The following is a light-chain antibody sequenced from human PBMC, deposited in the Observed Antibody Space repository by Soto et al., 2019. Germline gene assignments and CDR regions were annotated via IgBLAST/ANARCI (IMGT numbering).Light chain of an antibody. Sequence: DIQMTQCPSTISSSXGHSVTITXXASQSVSGWLAWYQQKPGEAPKLLIYDASALPRGVPSRFSGSGSGTEFTLTISGLQPEDSLTYYCQQAKSFPITFGQGTRLEIK. CDR3: QQAKSFPIT. CDR2: DAS. CDR1: QSVSGW. J-gene: IGKJ5*01. V-gene: IGKV1-12*01.